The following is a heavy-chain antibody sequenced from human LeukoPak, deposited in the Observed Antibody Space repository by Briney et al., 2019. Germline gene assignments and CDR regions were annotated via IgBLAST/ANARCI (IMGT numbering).Heavy chain of an antibody. CDR1: GFTFSCYG. V-gene: IGHV3-30*02. J-gene: IGHJ4*02. CDR3: AKDHSSSWYPTKEGSDY. D-gene: IGHD6-13*01. Sequence: PGGSLRLSCAASGFTFSCYGMHWVRQAPGKGLEWVAFIRYDGSNKYYADSVKGRFTISRDNSKNTLYLQMNSLRAEDTAVYYCAKDHSSSWYPTKEGSDYWGQGTLVTVSS. CDR2: IRYDGSNK.